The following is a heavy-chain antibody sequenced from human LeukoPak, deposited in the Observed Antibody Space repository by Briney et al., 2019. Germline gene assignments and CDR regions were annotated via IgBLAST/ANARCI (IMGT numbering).Heavy chain of an antibody. CDR3: VRPLYCSDGSCLNWFDA. J-gene: IGHJ5*02. Sequence: ASVKVSCKASGYTFTGYYMHWVRQAPGQGLEWMGWINPNSGGTNYAQKFQGRVTMTRDTSISTAYMELSSLRSDDTAVYYCVRPLYCSDGSCLNWFDAWGQGTLVTVSS. D-gene: IGHD2-15*01. V-gene: IGHV1-2*02. CDR2: INPNSGGT. CDR1: GYTFTGYY.